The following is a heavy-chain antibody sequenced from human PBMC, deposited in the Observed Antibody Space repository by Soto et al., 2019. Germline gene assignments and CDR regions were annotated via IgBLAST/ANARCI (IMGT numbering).Heavy chain of an antibody. D-gene: IGHD2-15*01. CDR2: IYYSGST. CDR3: ARVVVSYYYGMDF. V-gene: IGHV4-39*07. J-gene: IGHJ6*02. CDR1: GGSISSSSYY. Sequence: SETLSLTCTVSGGSISSSSYYWGWIRQPPGKGLEWIGSIYYSGSTYYNPSLKSRVTISVDTSKNQFSLKLSSVTAADTAVYYCARVVVSYYYGMDFWGQGTTVTVSS.